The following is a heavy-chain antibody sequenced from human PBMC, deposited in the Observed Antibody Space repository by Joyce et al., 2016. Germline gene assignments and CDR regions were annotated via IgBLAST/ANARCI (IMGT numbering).Heavy chain of an antibody. Sequence: QVQLVESGGGVVQPGRSLRLSCAAFGFSFGSSGMHWVRQAPGKWLEWVAVISYDGSLKYYADSVKGRFTISRDNSKKTLYLQMNSLRAEDTAVYYCAKAQRWGVVPSAIFDWGQGTLVTVSS. CDR3: AKAQRWGVVPSAIFD. V-gene: IGHV3-30*18. CDR2: ISYDGSLK. J-gene: IGHJ4*02. CDR1: GFSFGSSG. D-gene: IGHD2-2*01.